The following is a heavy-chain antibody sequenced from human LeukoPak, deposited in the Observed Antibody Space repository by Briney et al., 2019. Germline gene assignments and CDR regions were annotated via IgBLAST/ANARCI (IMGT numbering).Heavy chain of an antibody. J-gene: IGHJ4*02. Sequence: SVKVSCKASGGTFSSYAISWVRQAPGQGLKWMGGIIPIFGTANYAQKLQGRVTMTTDTSTSTAYMELRSLRSDDTAVYYCARDSAAAAGNFDYWGQGTLVTVSS. CDR1: GGTFSSYA. D-gene: IGHD6-13*01. CDR3: ARDSAAAAGNFDY. V-gene: IGHV1-69*05. CDR2: IIPIFGTA.